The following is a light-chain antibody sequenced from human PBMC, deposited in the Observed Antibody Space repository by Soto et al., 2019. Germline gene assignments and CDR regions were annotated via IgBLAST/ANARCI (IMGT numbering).Light chain of an antibody. CDR1: QSLLHSNGYNF. J-gene: IGKJ1*01. V-gene: IGKV2-28*01. CDR3: MQALQSPRT. Sequence: DIVMTQSPLSLPVTPGEASSISCRSSQSLLHSNGYNFLDWYLQKPGQSPQILINLGSNRSSGVPDRFSGSGSGTDFTLKISRVEAEDVGVYYCMQALQSPRTFGQGTKV. CDR2: LGS.